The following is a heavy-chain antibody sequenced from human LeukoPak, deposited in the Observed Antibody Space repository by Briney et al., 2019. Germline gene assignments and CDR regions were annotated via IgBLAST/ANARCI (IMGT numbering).Heavy chain of an antibody. J-gene: IGHJ5*02. CDR2: IYHSGST. CDR3: ARRRTGWFDP. V-gene: IGHV4-38-2*01. CDR1: GYSISSGYY. D-gene: IGHD1-14*01. Sequence: SETLSLTCAVSGYSISSGYYWGWIRQPPGNGLEWIGSIYHSGSTYYNPSLKSRVTISVDTSKNQFSLKLSSVTAADTAVYYCARRRTGWFDPWGQGTLVTVSS.